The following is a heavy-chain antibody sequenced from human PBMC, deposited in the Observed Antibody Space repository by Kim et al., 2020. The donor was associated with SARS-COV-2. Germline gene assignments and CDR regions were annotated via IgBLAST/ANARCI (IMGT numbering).Heavy chain of an antibody. CDR1: GGSVSSGGYF. J-gene: IGHJ6*02. V-gene: IGHV4-61*08. CDR3: ASDPYSNFGNYYHYGMDV. D-gene: IGHD4-4*01. Sequence: SETLSLTCTVSGGSVSSGGYFWNWIRQPPGKGLEWIGYKDYSGSTKYNPSLKSRVSISLDTSKNQFSLKLGSVTAADTAVYYCASDPYSNFGNYYHYGMDVWGQGTTVTVSS. CDR2: KDYSGST.